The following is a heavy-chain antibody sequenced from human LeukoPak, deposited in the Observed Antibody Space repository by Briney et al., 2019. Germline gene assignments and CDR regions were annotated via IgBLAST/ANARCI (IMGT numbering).Heavy chain of an antibody. V-gene: IGHV4-59*12. CDR2: FYYSGST. CDR3: ARMAAMVTLDY. CDR1: GGSITSYY. Sequence: SETLSLTCTVSGGSITSYYWFWIRQPPGKGLEWIGYFYYSGSTIYNPSLKSRVTISVDTCNNQCSLKMRSVTAADTAVYYCARMAAMVTLDYWGRGTLVTVSS. D-gene: IGHD5-18*01. J-gene: IGHJ4*02.